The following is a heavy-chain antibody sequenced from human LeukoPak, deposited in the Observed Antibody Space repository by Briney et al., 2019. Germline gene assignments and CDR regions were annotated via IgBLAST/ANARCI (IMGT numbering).Heavy chain of an antibody. J-gene: IGHJ4*02. CDR2: IYPNTGGT. Sequence: ASVKVSCKASGHTFSGYYIHWVRQAPGQGLEWMGWIYPNTGGTYYAQKFQGRVTMTRDTSISTDYMELSRLRSDDTAVYYCARKGADYGDYDYWGQGTLVTVSS. V-gene: IGHV1-2*02. CDR3: ARKGADYGDYDY. D-gene: IGHD4-17*01. CDR1: GHTFSGYY.